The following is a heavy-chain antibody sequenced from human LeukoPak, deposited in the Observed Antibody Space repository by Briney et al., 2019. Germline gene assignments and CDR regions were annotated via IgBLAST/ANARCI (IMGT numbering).Heavy chain of an antibody. D-gene: IGHD6-13*01. Sequence: GGSLRLSCAASGFTFSSYAVTWVRQAPGKGLEWVSGITGSGDTTFYADSVKGRFTISRDNSKNTLYLQMHSLRAEDTAVYYCVKDYSTIAAAANPLFDYWGQGALVTVSS. J-gene: IGHJ4*02. V-gene: IGHV3-23*01. CDR1: GFTFSSYA. CDR2: ITGSGDTT. CDR3: VKDYSTIAAAANPLFDY.